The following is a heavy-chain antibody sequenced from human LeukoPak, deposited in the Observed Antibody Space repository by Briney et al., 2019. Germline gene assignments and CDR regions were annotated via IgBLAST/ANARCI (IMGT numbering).Heavy chain of an antibody. J-gene: IGHJ6*03. CDR3: ARATDIAARPGMDV. V-gene: IGHV1-18*01. CDR2: ISAYNGNT. D-gene: IGHD6-6*01. CDR1: GYTFTSYG. Sequence: ASVKVSCKASGYTFTSYGISWVRQAPGQGLEWMGWISAYNGNTNYAQKLQGRVTMTTDTSTSTAYMELRSLRSDDTAVYYCARATDIAARPGMDVWGKGTTVTVSS.